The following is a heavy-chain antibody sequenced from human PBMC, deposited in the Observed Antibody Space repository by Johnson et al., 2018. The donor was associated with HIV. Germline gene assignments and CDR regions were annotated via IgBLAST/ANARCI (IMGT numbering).Heavy chain of an antibody. V-gene: IGHV3-30*04. CDR2: ISYDGSNK. CDR1: GFTFSSYA. Sequence: QVQLVESGGGVVQPGRSLRLSCAASGFTFSSYAMHWVRQAPGKGLEWVAVISYDGSNKYYAYSVKGRFTISRDNSKNTLYLQMNSLRAEDTAVYYCARDRGGGSYHDAFDIWGQGTMVTVSS. D-gene: IGHD1-26*01. J-gene: IGHJ3*02. CDR3: ARDRGGGSYHDAFDI.